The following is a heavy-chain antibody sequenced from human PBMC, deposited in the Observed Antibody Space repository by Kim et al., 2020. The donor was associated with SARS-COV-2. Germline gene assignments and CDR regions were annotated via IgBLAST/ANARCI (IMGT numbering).Heavy chain of an antibody. CDR2: VSYSGST. D-gene: IGHD4-17*01. Sequence: SETLSLTCTVSGGSINSNLYYWGWIRQPPEKGLEWIGSVSYSGSTYYNPSLKSRVTISVDTSKNQFSLKVSSVTAADTAVYFCARLRGTTVTTYYWGQGTLVTVSS. V-gene: IGHV4-39*01. J-gene: IGHJ4*02. CDR3: ARLRGTTVTTYY. CDR1: GGSINSNLYY.